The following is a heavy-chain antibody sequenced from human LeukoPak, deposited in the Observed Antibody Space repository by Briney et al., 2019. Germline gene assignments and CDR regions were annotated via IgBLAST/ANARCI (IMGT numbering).Heavy chain of an antibody. D-gene: IGHD3-16*01. CDR3: ARDREDTWGSPGFFDL. Sequence: GGSLRLSCAASGFTFSSYSMNWVRQAPGKGLEWVSYISSSSSTIYYADSVKGRFTISRDNAKNSLYLQMNSLRAEDTAVYYCARDREDTWGSPGFFDLWGRGTLVTVSS. V-gene: IGHV3-48*01. J-gene: IGHJ2*01. CDR2: ISSSSSTI. CDR1: GFTFSSYS.